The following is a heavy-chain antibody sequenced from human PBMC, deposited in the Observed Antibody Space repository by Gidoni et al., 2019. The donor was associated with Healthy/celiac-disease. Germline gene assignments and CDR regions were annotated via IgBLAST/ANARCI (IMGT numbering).Heavy chain of an antibody. V-gene: IGHV4-31*03. CDR3: AIGDVVEGYWFDP. CDR2: IYYSGST. CDR1: GGSISSGGYY. Sequence: QGQLQESGPGLVKPSQTLSLTCPVSGGSISSGGYYWSWIRQHPGKGLECSGYIYYSGSTYYYPSLKSRVTISVDTSKNQFSLNLSSVTAADTAVYYCAIGDVVEGYWFDPWGQGPLVTVSS. J-gene: IGHJ5*02. D-gene: IGHD2-15*01.